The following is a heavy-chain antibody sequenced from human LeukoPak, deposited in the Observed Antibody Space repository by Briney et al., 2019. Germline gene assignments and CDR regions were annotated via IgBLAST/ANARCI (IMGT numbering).Heavy chain of an antibody. CDR2: IRQDGNEK. Sequence: GGSLRLSCAASGFIFSSYWMSWVRQAPGKGLEWVANIRQDGNEKYYVDSVKGRFTISRDNAKNSLYLQMNSLRAEDTAVYYCTRDPGYWGQGTLVTVSS. J-gene: IGHJ4*02. CDR1: GFIFSSYW. CDR3: TRDPGY. V-gene: IGHV3-7*01.